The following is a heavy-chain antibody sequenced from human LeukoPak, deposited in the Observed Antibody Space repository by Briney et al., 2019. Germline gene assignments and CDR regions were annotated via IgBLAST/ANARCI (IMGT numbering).Heavy chain of an antibody. CDR2: IIPIFGTA. V-gene: IGHV1-69*05. Sequence: SVKVSCKAFRGTFSNYAITWVRQAPGQGLEWMGRIIPIFGTANYAQKFQGRVTITTDESTSTDYMELSSLRSEDTAVYYCARGDGYGYNWFDSWGQGTLVTVSS. CDR1: RGTFSNYA. D-gene: IGHD5-24*01. J-gene: IGHJ5*01. CDR3: ARGDGYGYNWFDS.